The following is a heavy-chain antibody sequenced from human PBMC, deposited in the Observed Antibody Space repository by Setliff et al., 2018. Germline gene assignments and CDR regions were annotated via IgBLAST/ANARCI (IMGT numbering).Heavy chain of an antibody. CDR2: INHSGST. Sequence: KPSETLSLTCAVHGGSSFSGYYWSWIRQPPGKGLEWIGEINHSGSTNYNPSLKSRVTISVDTSKNQFSLKLSSVTAADTAVYYCARAYYYDSSGFDYWGQGTLVTVSS. V-gene: IGHV4-34*01. J-gene: IGHJ4*02. D-gene: IGHD3-22*01. CDR1: GGSSFSGYY. CDR3: ARAYYYDSSGFDY.